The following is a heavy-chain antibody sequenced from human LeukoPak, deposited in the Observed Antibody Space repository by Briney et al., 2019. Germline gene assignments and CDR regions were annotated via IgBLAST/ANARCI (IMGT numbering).Heavy chain of an antibody. Sequence: ASVKVSCKASGYTFTSYGISWVRQAPGQGLEWMGWISAYNGNTSYAQKLQGRVTTTTDTSTSTAYMELRSLRSDDTAVYYCASLGMVTTGYYYYMDVWGKGTTVTVSS. D-gene: IGHD2-21*02. V-gene: IGHV1-18*01. J-gene: IGHJ6*03. CDR1: GYTFTSYG. CDR2: ISAYNGNT. CDR3: ASLGMVTTGYYYYMDV.